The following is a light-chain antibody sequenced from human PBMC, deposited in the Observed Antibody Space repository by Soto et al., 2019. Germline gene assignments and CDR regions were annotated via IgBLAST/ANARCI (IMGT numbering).Light chain of an antibody. CDR3: QQYDTYWT. Sequence: DIQMTQSPSTLSASVGDRVIITCRASQSISGWLAWYQQKPGKAPKLLIYKASTLESGVPSRFGGSGSGTEFTLTISSMQPDGYAAYYCQQYDTYWTFGQGTKVDIK. CDR2: KAS. J-gene: IGKJ1*01. V-gene: IGKV1-5*03. CDR1: QSISGW.